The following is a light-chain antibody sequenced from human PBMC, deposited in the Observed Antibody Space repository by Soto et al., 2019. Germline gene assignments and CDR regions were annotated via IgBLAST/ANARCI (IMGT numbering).Light chain of an antibody. CDR2: EAS. Sequence: DIQMTQSPSTLSASVGDRVTITCRASQSISDSLAWYQQKPGKAPKLLIYEASSLKSGVPSRFSGSRSGKEYTLTISGLQPDDFATYYCQQYNGYWTFGQGTKVEIK. J-gene: IGKJ1*01. CDR1: QSISDS. CDR3: QQYNGYWT. V-gene: IGKV1-5*03.